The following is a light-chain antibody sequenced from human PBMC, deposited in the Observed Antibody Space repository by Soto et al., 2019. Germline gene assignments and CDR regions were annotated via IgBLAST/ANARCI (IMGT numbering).Light chain of an antibody. Sequence: DIQMTQSPSTLSASVGDRVTITCRASQTITGYLAWYQQKPGKAPKILIYDASRLPSGVPSRFSGSGSGTEFTLTISSLQPDDFATYYCQQYKRHSPTFGQGTKLEIK. CDR1: QTITGY. CDR2: DAS. V-gene: IGKV1-5*01. J-gene: IGKJ2*01. CDR3: QQYKRHSPT.